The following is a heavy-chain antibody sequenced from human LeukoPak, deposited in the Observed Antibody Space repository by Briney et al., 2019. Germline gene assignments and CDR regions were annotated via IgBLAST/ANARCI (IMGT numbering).Heavy chain of an antibody. CDR2: INPNSGGT. CDR3: AREGEGTGY. D-gene: IGHD1-1*01. J-gene: IGHJ4*02. CDR1: AYTFTVYY. V-gene: IGHV1-2*02. Sequence: ASVTVSFKASAYTFTVYYMHWVRQAPGQGLEWMGWINPNSGGTNYAQKFQGRVTMTRDTSISTAYMELSRLRSDDTAVYYCAREGEGTGYWGQGTLVTVSS.